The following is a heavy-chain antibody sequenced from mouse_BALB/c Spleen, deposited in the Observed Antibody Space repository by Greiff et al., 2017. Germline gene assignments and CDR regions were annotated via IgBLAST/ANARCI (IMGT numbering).Heavy chain of an antibody. CDR2: IDPENGDT. D-gene: IGHD2-1*01. J-gene: IGHJ4*01. Sequence: VHVKQSGAELVRSGASVKLSCTASGFNIKDYYMHWVKQRPEQGLEWIGWIDPENGDTEYAPKFQGKATMTADTSSNTAYLQLSSLTSEDTAVYYCNADGNHYYAMDYWGQGTSVTVSS. CDR1: GFNIKDYY. V-gene: IGHV14-4*02. CDR3: NADGNHYYAMDY.